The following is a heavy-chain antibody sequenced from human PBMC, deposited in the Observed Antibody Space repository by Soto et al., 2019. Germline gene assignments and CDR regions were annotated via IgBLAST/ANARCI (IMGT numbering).Heavy chain of an antibody. Sequence: GGSLRLSCAASGFTFSSYAMSWVRQAPGKGLEWVSSISGSGGSTYYADSVKGRFTISRDNSKNTLYLQMNSLRAEDTAVYYCATYSGNYERYGVYYGMDVWGQGTTVTAP. CDR3: ATYSGNYERYGVYYGMDV. J-gene: IGHJ6*02. V-gene: IGHV3-23*01. D-gene: IGHD1-26*01. CDR2: ISGSGGST. CDR1: GFTFSSYA.